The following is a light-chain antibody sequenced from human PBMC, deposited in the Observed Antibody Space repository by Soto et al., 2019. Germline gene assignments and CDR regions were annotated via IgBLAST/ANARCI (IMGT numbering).Light chain of an antibody. J-gene: IGLJ2*01. CDR2: DVT. V-gene: IGLV2-14*03. Sequence: QSALTQPASVSGSPGQSITLSCTGTSSDVGGYNYVHWYQQHPGKAPKRIIYDVTNRPSGISNRFFGSKSGNTASLTISGLRTEDEATYYCSSYTSSVTMVFGGGTKLTVL. CDR3: SSYTSSVTMV. CDR1: SSDVGGYNY.